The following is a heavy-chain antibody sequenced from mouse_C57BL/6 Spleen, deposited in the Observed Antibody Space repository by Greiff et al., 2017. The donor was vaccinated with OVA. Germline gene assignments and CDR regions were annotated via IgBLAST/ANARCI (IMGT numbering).Heavy chain of an antibody. CDR3: TRRDYYSNYDY. V-gene: IGHV1-15*01. CDR1: GYTFTDYE. D-gene: IGHD2-5*01. Sequence: QVQLQQSGAELVRPGASVTLSCKASGYTFTDYEMHWVKQTPVHGLEWIGAIDPETGGTAYNQKFKGKAILTADKSSSTAYMELRSLTSEDSAVYYCTRRDYYSNYDYWGQGTTLTVSS. CDR2: IDPETGGT. J-gene: IGHJ2*01.